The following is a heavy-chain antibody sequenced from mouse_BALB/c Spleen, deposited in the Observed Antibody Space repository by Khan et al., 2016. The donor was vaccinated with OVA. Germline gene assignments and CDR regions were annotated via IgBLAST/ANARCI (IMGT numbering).Heavy chain of an antibody. CDR1: GYSFTSYY. D-gene: IGHD2-2*01. CDR2: IDPFSGGT. CDR3: TRHGYVAWFTY. V-gene: IGHV1S135*01. J-gene: IGHJ3*01. Sequence: VQLKQSGPELMKPGASVKISCKASGYSFTSYYIHWVKESHGKSLEWIGYIDPFSGGTTYNPKFKGKATLTVDKSSSTAYIHLSNLTSEDSAVYYCTRHGYVAWFTYWGQGTLVTVSA.